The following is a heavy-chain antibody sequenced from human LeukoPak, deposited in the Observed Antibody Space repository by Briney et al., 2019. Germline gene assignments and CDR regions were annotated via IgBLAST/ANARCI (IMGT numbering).Heavy chain of an antibody. J-gene: IGHJ5*02. CDR3: ASTSSSWYRGWWFDP. D-gene: IGHD6-13*01. CDR1: GFTFSSYS. Sequence: GGFLRLSCAASGFTFSSYSMNWVHQAPGKGLEWVSYISSSSSTIYYADSVKGRFTISRDNAKNSLYLQMNSLRAEDTAVYYCASTSSSWYRGWWFDPWGQGTLVTVSS. CDR2: ISSSSSTI. V-gene: IGHV3-48*04.